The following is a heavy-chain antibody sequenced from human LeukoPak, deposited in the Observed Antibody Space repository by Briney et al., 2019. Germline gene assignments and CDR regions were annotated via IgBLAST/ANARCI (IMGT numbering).Heavy chain of an antibody. D-gene: IGHD3-10*02. CDR3: SELGITMIGGV. CDR2: ISYDGSNK. J-gene: IGHJ6*04. V-gene: IGHV3-30*04. CDR1: GFTFSSYA. Sequence: GGSLRLSCAASGFTFSSYAMNWVRQAPGKGLEWVAVISYDGSNKYYADSVKGRFTISRDNSKNTLYLQMNSLRAEDTAVYYCSELGITMIGGVWGKGTTVTISS.